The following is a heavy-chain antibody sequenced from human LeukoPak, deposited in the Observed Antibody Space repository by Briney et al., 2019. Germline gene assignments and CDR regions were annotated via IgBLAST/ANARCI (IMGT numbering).Heavy chain of an antibody. Sequence: GGSLRLSCAASGFTFSSYAMSWVRQAPGKGLEWVSAISGSGGSTYYADSVKGRFTISRDNSKNTLYLQTNSLRAEDTAVYYCAKYDILTGYYPYYFDYWGREPWSPSPQ. CDR3: AKYDILTGYYPYYFDY. J-gene: IGHJ4*02. V-gene: IGHV3-23*01. CDR1: GFTFSSYA. D-gene: IGHD3-9*01. CDR2: ISGSGGST.